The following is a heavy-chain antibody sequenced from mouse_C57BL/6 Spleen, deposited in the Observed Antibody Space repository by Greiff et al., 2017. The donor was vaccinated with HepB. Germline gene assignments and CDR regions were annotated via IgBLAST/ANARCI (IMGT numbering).Heavy chain of an antibody. D-gene: IGHD2-10*01. J-gene: IGHJ1*03. CDR1: GYTFTEYT. CDR2: FYPGSGSI. Sequence: VKLQESGAELVKPGASVKLSCKASGYTFTEYTIHWVKQRSGQGLEWIGWFYPGSGSIKYNEKFKDKATLTADKSSSTVYMELSRLTSEDSAVYFCARHEVAYYGNYWYFDVWGTGTTVTVSS. CDR3: ARHEVAYYGNYWYFDV. V-gene: IGHV1-62-2*01.